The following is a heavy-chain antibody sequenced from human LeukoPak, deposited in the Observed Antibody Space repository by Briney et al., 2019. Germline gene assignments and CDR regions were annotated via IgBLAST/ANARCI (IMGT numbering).Heavy chain of an antibody. D-gene: IGHD3-16*01. Sequence: SVKVSCKASGGTFSSYAISWVRQAPGQGLEWMGRIIPILGIANYAQKFQGRVTITADKSTSTAYMELSSLRSEDTAVYYCARRWPAILGYWFDPWGQGTLVTVSS. V-gene: IGHV1-69*04. J-gene: IGHJ5*02. CDR2: IIPILGIA. CDR3: ARRWPAILGYWFDP. CDR1: GGTFSSYA.